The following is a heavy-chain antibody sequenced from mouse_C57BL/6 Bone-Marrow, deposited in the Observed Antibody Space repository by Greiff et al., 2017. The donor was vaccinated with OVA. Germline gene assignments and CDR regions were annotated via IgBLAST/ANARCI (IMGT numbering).Heavy chain of an antibody. CDR2: IYPRSGNT. CDR1: GYTFTSYG. J-gene: IGHJ1*03. CDR3: ARLGRWYFDV. Sequence: VQLQQSGAELARPGASVKLSCKASGYTFTSYGISWVKQRTGQGLEWIGEIYPRSGNTYYNEKFKGKATLTAVKSSSTAYMELRSLTSEDSAVYFCARLGRWYFDVWGTGTTVTVSS. V-gene: IGHV1-81*01. D-gene: IGHD4-1*01.